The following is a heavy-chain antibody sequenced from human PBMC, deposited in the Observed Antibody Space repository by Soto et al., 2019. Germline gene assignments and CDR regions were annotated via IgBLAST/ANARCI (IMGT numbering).Heavy chain of an antibody. V-gene: IGHV3-30*18. D-gene: IGHD2-2*01. CDR1: GSTFSSYG. J-gene: IGHJ6*02. Sequence: LRLSCAAAGSTFSSYGMHWVRQAPGKGLEWVAVISYDGSNKYYADSVKGRFTISRDNSKNTLYLQMNSLRAEDTAVYYCAKERVSTSCSTPSPRYCRYYYNRMDDWGQGTTVTVSS. CDR3: AKERVSTSCSTPSPRYCRYYYNRMDD. CDR2: ISYDGSNK.